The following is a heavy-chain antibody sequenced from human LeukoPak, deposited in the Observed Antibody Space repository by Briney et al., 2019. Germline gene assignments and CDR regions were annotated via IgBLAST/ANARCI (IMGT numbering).Heavy chain of an antibody. Sequence: ASVKVSCKASGYTFTGYYMHWVRQAPGQGLEWMGWINPNSGGTNYAQKFQGRVTMTRDTSISTAYMELSRLRPEDTAVYYCVRDAELVRFGKILTPGDLWGRGTLVTVSS. J-gene: IGHJ2*01. D-gene: IGHD3-10*01. CDR2: INPNSGGT. CDR3: VRDAELVRFGKILTPGDL. CDR1: GYTFTGYY. V-gene: IGHV1-2*02.